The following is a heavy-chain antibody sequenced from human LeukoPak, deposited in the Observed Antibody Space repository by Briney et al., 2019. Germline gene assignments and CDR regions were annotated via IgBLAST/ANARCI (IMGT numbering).Heavy chain of an antibody. D-gene: IGHD2-8*01. V-gene: IGHV1-24*01. CDR3: ATEAGCGRDCTNGEGWFDP. J-gene: IGHJ5*02. CDR1: GYTLTELF. CDR2: FDPEDGET. Sequence: GPVKVSCKVSGYTLTELFMHWVRQAPGKGLEWMGGFDPEDGETIYAQKFQGRVTMTEDTSTDTAYMELSSLRSEDTAVYYCATEAGCGRDCTNGEGWFDPWGQGTLVTVSS.